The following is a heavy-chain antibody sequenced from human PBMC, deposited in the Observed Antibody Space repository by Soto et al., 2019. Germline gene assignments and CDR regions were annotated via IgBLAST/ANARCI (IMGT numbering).Heavy chain of an antibody. CDR1: GGSFSGYY. CDR2: INHSGST. CDR3: ARAGSPAIFGVVIIPVFGWFDP. D-gene: IGHD3-3*01. Sequence: LSLTCAVYGGSFSGYYWSWIRQPPGKGLEWIGEINHSGSTNYNPSLKSRVTISVDTSKNQFSLKLSSVTAADTAVYYCARAGSPAIFGVVIIPVFGWFDPWGQGTLVTISS. J-gene: IGHJ5*02. V-gene: IGHV4-34*01.